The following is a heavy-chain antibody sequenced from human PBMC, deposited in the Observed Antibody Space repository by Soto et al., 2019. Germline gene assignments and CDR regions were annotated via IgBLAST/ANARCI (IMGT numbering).Heavy chain of an antibody. V-gene: IGHV3-33*01. J-gene: IGHJ4*02. CDR3: ARDNADCSGGSCYGDLTYFDY. CDR1: GFTFSSYG. CDR2: IWYDGSNK. Sequence: GGSLRLSCAASGFTFSSYGMHWVRQAPGKGLEWVAVIWYDGSNKYYADSVKGRFTISRDNSKNRLYLQMNSLRAEDTAVYYCARDNADCSGGSCYGDLTYFDYWGQGTLVTVSS. D-gene: IGHD2-15*01.